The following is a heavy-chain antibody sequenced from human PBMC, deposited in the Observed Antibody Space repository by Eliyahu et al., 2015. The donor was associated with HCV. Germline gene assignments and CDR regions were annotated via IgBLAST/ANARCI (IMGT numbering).Heavy chain of an antibody. CDR2: IKSKTDGGTT. D-gene: IGHD3-10*01. Sequence: EVQLVESGGGLVKPGGSLRLSCAASGFTFSNAWMTWVRQAPGKGLEWVGRIKSKTDGGTTDYAAPVKGRFTISRDESKNTLYLQMNSLNTEDTAVYYCTTSRGVYGSSHYWGQGTLVTVSS. CDR3: TTSRGVYGSSHY. V-gene: IGHV3-15*01. J-gene: IGHJ4*02. CDR1: GFTFSNAW.